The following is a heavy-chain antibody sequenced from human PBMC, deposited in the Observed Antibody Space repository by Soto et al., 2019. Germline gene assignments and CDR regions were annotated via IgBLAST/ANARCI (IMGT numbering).Heavy chain of an antibody. CDR3: AKDMTAHTWGLTYYDFWGVPDY. CDR2: ISWNSGSI. Sequence: EVQLVESGGGLVQPGRSLRLSCAASGFTFDDYAMHWVRQAPGKGLEWVSGISWNSGSIGYADSVKGRFTISRDNAKNSLYLQMNSLRAEDTALYYCAKDMTAHTWGLTYYDFWGVPDYWGQGTLVTVSS. J-gene: IGHJ4*02. V-gene: IGHV3-9*01. D-gene: IGHD3-3*01. CDR1: GFTFDDYA.